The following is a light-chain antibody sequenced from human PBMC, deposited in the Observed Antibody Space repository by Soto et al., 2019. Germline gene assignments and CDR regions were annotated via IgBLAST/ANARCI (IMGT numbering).Light chain of an antibody. V-gene: IGKV3-15*01. J-gene: IGKJ1*01. CDR3: QHYNNWPT. CDR1: QSVRSN. Sequence: IVMTQSPATLSVSPGESATLSCRASQSVRSNLAWYQQRPGQAPRLLIYDASTRATDIPARFSGSGSGTDFTLTISSLQSEDFAVYYCQHYNNWPTFGRGTKVEIK. CDR2: DAS.